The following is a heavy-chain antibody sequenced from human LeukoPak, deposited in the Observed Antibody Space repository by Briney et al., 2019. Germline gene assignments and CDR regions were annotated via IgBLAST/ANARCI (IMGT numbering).Heavy chain of an antibody. D-gene: IGHD2-2*01. CDR2: INPSGGST. Sequence: ASVKVSCKASGYTFTSYGISWVRQAPGQGLEWMGIINPSGGSTSYAQKFQGRVTMTRDTSTSTVYMELSSLRSEDTAVYYCASRGDCSSTSCYALDYWGQGTLVTVSS. J-gene: IGHJ4*02. CDR1: GYTFTSYG. V-gene: IGHV1-46*01. CDR3: ASRGDCSSTSCYALDY.